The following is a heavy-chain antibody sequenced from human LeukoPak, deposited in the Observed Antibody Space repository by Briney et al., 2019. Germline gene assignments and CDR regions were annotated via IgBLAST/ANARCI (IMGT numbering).Heavy chain of an antibody. Sequence: SETLSLTCTVSGGSISSSSYYWAWIRQPPGKGLEWIGSIYYSGSTYYNPSLKSRVTISVDTSKNQFSLKLSSVTAADTAVYYCASRGSYCSGGSCHGDYWGQGTLVTVSS. CDR2: IYYSGST. V-gene: IGHV4-39*01. J-gene: IGHJ4*02. D-gene: IGHD2-15*01. CDR3: ASRGSYCSGGSCHGDY. CDR1: GGSISSSSYY.